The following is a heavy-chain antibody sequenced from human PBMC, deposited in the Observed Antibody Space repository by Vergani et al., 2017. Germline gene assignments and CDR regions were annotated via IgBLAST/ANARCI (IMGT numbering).Heavy chain of an antibody. D-gene: IGHD6-13*01. J-gene: IGHJ6*03. Sequence: QLQLQESDPGLVKPSETLSLTCTVSGGSIRSTFYYWGWIRQPPGKGLEWIGTIYYSGSTYNPSLKSRVTISVDTSKNHFSLKLNSVTAADTAVYYCARHKEQLVPGNYYYYYYKDVWGKGTTVTVSS. CDR2: IYYSGST. CDR1: GGSIRSTFYY. V-gene: IGHV4-39*01. CDR3: ARHKEQLVPGNYYYYYYKDV.